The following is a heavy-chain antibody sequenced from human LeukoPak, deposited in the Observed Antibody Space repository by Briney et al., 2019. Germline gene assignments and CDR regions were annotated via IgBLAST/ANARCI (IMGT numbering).Heavy chain of an antibody. D-gene: IGHD2-15*01. CDR1: GFTFSSYP. J-gene: IGHJ4*02. CDR3: AELSSEAATDY. Sequence: GVSLRLSCAASGFTFSSYPMIWVRQVPGKGLEWVSTLDATGAYTYYADSVRSRFTISRDNSKNTVWLQMNSLRAEDTAVYSCAELSSEAATDYWGQGTLVTVSS. CDR2: LDATGAYT. V-gene: IGHV3-23*01.